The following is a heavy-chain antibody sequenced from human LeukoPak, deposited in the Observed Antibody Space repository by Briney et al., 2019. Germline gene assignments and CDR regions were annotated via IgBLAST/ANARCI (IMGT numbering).Heavy chain of an antibody. CDR1: GFTFDDYA. Sequence: GGSLRLSCAASGFTFDDYAMHWVRQAPGKGLEWVSYISWNSAIIGYADSVKGRFTISRDNSKNTLYLQMNSLRAEDTAVYYCASHRNYYYYYMDVWGKGTTVTVSS. CDR2: ISWNSAII. CDR3: ASHRNYYYYYMDV. V-gene: IGHV3-9*01. J-gene: IGHJ6*03.